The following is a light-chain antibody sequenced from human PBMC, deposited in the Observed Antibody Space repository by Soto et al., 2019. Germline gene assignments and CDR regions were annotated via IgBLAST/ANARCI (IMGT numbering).Light chain of an antibody. CDR2: SNN. CDR1: GSNIGTNT. CDR3: FSYAGDSTWV. Sequence: QSVLTQPPSASGTPGQRVSISCSGSGSNIGTNTVNWYQQLPGTAPKLLIYSNNQRPSGVPDRFSGSKSGSTASLTISGLQAEDEADYFCFSYAGDSTWVFGGGTKLTVL. J-gene: IGLJ3*02. V-gene: IGLV1-44*01.